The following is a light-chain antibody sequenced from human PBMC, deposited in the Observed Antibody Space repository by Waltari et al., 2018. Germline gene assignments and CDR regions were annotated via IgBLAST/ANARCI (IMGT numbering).Light chain of an antibody. J-gene: IGKJ2*01. CDR1: QGISSN. Sequence: EIVMTHSPATLSMSPGETATLSCRASQGISSNLAWYQQKPGQAPRLLMYGKSTRASGFPAGFSGSGSGTEFTLTISSLQSEDFATYYCQQYDIWPYTFGQGTKLEIK. V-gene: IGKV3-15*01. CDR3: QQYDIWPYT. CDR2: GKS.